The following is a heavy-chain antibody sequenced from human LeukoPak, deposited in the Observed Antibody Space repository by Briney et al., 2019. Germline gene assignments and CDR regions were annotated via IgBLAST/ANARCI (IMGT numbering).Heavy chain of an antibody. Sequence: SETLSLTCAVYGGSFSGYYWSWIRQPPGKGLEWIGEINHSGSTNYNPSLKSRVTISIDTSKNQFSLRLSSVTAADTAVYYCARQRWLPFDYGAKEPLVTSPS. CDR2: INHSGST. CDR3: ARQRWLPFDY. V-gene: IGHV4-34*01. D-gene: IGHD5-24*01. J-gene: IGHJ4*01. CDR1: GGSFSGYY.